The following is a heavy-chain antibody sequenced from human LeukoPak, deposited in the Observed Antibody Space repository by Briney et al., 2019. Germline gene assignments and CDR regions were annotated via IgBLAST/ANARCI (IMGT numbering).Heavy chain of an antibody. CDR2: ISGSGGST. CDR1: GLTVSSYA. D-gene: IGHD3-22*01. CDR3: AKVYDSSGYYDAFDI. J-gene: IGHJ3*02. V-gene: IGHV3-23*01. Sequence: GGSLRLSCGASGLTVSSYAMSWVRQAPGKGLEWVSAISGSGGSTYYADSVKGRFTISRDNSKNTLYLQMNSLRAEDTAVYYCAKVYDSSGYYDAFDIWGQGTMVTVSS.